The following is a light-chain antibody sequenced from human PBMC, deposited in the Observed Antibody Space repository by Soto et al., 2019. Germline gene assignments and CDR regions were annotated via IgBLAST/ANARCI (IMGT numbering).Light chain of an antibody. Sequence: QSALTQPPSASGSPGQSVSISCTGTSRDIGDYNYVSWYQQHPGKAPKLIIYEVSKPPSGVPDRFSASKFANTASLTVAGRQAEDEADYYCSSYAGSNTYVFGSGTKVTVL. CDR2: EVS. V-gene: IGLV2-8*01. CDR1: SRDIGDYNY. CDR3: SSYAGSNTYV. J-gene: IGLJ1*01.